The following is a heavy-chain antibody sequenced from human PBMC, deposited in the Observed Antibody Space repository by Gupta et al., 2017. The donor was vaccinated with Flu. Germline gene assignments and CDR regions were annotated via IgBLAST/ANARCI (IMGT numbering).Heavy chain of an antibody. J-gene: IGHJ1*01. D-gene: IGHD4-23*01. CDR2: INHSGST. V-gene: IGHV4-34*01. CDR1: GGSFSGYY. CDR3: ARGPLATGVTPQYLQH. Sequence: QVQLQQWGAGLLKPSETLSLTCAVYGGSFSGYYWSWIRQPPGKGLEWIGEINHSGSTKYNPSRKSRVTISVDTSKNQCALKLSSVTAAETAVYYCARGPLATGVTPQYLQHWGQGTLVTVSS.